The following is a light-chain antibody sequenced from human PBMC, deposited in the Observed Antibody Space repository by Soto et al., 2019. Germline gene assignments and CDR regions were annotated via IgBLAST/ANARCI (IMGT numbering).Light chain of an antibody. CDR3: QQSYSTPRT. CDR2: AAS. J-gene: IGKJ1*01. Sequence: DSQMTQSPSSLSASVGDRVTITCRASQSISSYLNWYQQKPGKAPKLLIYAASSLQSGVPSRFSGSGSGTDFTLTISSLQPEDFAAYYCQQSYSTPRTLGQGTKVEIK. V-gene: IGKV1-39*01. CDR1: QSISSY.